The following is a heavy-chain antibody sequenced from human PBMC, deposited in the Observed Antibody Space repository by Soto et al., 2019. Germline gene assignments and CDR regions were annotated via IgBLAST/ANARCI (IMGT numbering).Heavy chain of an antibody. Sequence: CAASGCTCSSYDMHWVRQAPGKGLEWVALISYDGSNKYYADSVKGRFTISRDNSKDTLYLQMNSLRAEDTAVYYCARGFDFW. CDR1: GCTCSSYD. V-gene: IGHV3-30-3*01. J-gene: IGHJ4*01. CDR2: ISYDGSNK. CDR3: ARGFDF.